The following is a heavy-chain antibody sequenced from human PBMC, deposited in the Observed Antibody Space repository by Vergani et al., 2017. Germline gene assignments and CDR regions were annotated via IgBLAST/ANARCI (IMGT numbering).Heavy chain of an antibody. CDR1: GFTFSSYA. Sequence: QVQLVESGGGVVQPGRSLRLSCAASGFTFSSYAMHWVRQAPGKGLEWVAVISYDGSNKYYADSVKGRFTISRGNSKNTLYLQMNSLRAEDTAVYYCAKGGVVVPAAALDYWGQGTLVTVSS. V-gene: IGHV3-30-3*01. CDR3: AKGGVVVPAAALDY. D-gene: IGHD2-2*01. J-gene: IGHJ4*02. CDR2: ISYDGSNK.